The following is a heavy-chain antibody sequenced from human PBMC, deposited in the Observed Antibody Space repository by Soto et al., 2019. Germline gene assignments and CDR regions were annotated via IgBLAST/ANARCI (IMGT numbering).Heavy chain of an antibody. CDR3: ARWKNSRNDRRVDP. CDR1: GYTFTSYG. J-gene: IGHJ5*02. D-gene: IGHD6-13*01. Sequence: WASVKVSCKASGYTFTSYGISWVRQAPGQGLEWMGWISAYNGNTNYAQKLQGRVTMTTDTSTSTAYMELRSLRSDDTAVYYRARWKNSRNDRRVDPWGQGTLVTVSS. V-gene: IGHV1-18*01. CDR2: ISAYNGNT.